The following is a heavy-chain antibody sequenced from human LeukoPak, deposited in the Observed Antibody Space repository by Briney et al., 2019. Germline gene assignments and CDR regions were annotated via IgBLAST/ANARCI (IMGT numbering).Heavy chain of an antibody. CDR3: AKDGRRYSSSSGIDY. Sequence: GGSLRLSCAASGFTFDDYAMHWVRQAPGKGLEWVSGISWNSGSIGYADSVKGRFTISRDNAKNTLYLQMNSLRAEDTAVYYCAKDGRRYSSSSGIDYWGQGTLVTVSS. V-gene: IGHV3-9*01. CDR2: ISWNSGSI. CDR1: GFTFDDYA. J-gene: IGHJ4*02. D-gene: IGHD6-6*01.